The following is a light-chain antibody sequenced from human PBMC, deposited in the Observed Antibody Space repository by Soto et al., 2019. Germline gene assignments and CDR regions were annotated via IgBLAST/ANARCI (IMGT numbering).Light chain of an antibody. Sequence: SALTQPASVSGSPGQSIAISCTGTSSDVGGYDYVSWYQQQPDKAPKLMIYEVTQRPSGVSNRFSGSKSGITASLTISGLQAEDEADYYCSSHTSGSTRVFGTGTKVTVL. CDR1: SSDVGGYDY. J-gene: IGLJ1*01. CDR3: SSHTSGSTRV. CDR2: EVT. V-gene: IGLV2-14*01.